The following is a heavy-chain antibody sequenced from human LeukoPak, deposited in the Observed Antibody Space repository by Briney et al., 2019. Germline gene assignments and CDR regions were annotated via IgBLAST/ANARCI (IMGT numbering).Heavy chain of an antibody. Sequence: GGSLRLSCAASGFTFSNAWMSWVRQAPGKGLEWVGRIKSKTDGGTTDYAAPVKGRFTISRDDSKNTLYLQMNSLKTEDTAVYYCTTFANYYGSGNSVDYWGQGTLVTVSS. V-gene: IGHV3-15*01. J-gene: IGHJ4*02. CDR1: GFTFSNAW. CDR2: IKSKTDGGTT. CDR3: TTFANYYGSGNSVDY. D-gene: IGHD3-10*01.